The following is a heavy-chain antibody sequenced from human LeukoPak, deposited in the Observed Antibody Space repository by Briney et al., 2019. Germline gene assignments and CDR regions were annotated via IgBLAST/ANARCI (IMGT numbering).Heavy chain of an antibody. Sequence: GASVTVSCKASGGTFSSYAISWVRQAPGQGLEWMGGIIPIFGTANYAQKFQGRVTITTDESTSTAYMELSSLRSEDTAVCYCARAPGSITGTPVYNWFDPWGQGTLVTVSS. D-gene: IGHD1-7*01. CDR2: IIPIFGTA. V-gene: IGHV1-69*05. J-gene: IGHJ5*02. CDR1: GGTFSSYA. CDR3: ARAPGSITGTPVYNWFDP.